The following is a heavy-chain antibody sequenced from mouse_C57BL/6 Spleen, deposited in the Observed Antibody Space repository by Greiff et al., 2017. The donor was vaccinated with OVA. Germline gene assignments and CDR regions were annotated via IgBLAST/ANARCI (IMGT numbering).Heavy chain of an antibody. Sequence: LQQSGPELVKPGASVKISCKASGYAFSSSWMNWVKQRPGKGLEWIGRIYPGDGDTNYNGKFKGKATLTADKSSSTAYMQLSSLTSEDSAVYFCARSRGNWDYFDYWGQGTTLTVSS. CDR2: IYPGDGDT. V-gene: IGHV1-82*01. CDR3: ARSRGNWDYFDY. J-gene: IGHJ2*01. D-gene: IGHD4-1*01. CDR1: GYAFSSSW.